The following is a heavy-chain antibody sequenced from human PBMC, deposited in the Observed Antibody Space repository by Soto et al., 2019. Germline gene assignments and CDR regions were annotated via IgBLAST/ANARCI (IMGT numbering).Heavy chain of an antibody. CDR1: GGTFSSYA. D-gene: IGHD6-13*01. CDR3: ARAGIAAAGQDWNYYYYYGMDV. V-gene: IGHV1-69*01. J-gene: IGHJ6*02. CDR2: IIPIFGTA. Sequence: QVQLVQSGAEVKKPGSSVKVSCKASGGTFSSYAISWVRQAPGQGLEWMGGIIPIFGTANYAQKFQGRVTITADASTSTAYMELSSLRSEDTAVYYCARAGIAAAGQDWNYYYYYGMDVWGQGNTVTVSS.